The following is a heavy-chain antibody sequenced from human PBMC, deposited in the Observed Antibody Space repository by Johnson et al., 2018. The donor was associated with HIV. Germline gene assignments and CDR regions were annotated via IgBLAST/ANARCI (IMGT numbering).Heavy chain of an antibody. J-gene: IGHJ3*02. V-gene: IGHV3-30-3*02. CDR3: ASSAPGLLPNDAFDI. Sequence: QVQLVESGGGVVQPGGSLRLSCAASGFSFSDSAMHWVRQAPGKGLEWVAVISFDGSTIYYANSVKGRFTISRDNSKNTLYLQMNSLRAEDTAVYYCASSAPGLLPNDAFDIWGQGTMVTVSS. CDR1: GFSFSDSA. CDR2: ISFDGSTI. D-gene: IGHD2-15*01.